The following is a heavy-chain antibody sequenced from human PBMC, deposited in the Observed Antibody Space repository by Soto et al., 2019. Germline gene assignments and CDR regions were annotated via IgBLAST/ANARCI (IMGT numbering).Heavy chain of an antibody. J-gene: IGHJ4*02. Sequence: GASLRLSSAASGFTFTNAWMSWVRQAPGKGLEWVARIKSKTDGGTTDYATPVKGRFTISRDNAKNSLYLQMNSLGAEDTAVYYCARATGADKEDYWGQGT. V-gene: IGHV3-15*01. CDR1: GFTFTNAW. D-gene: IGHD3-10*01. CDR3: ARATGADKEDY. CDR2: IKSKTDGGTT.